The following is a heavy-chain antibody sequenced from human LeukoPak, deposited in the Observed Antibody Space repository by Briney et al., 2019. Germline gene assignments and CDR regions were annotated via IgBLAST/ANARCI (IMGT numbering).Heavy chain of an antibody. CDR2: ISSSGSTI. Sequence: GGSLRLSCAASGFTFSSYEMNWVRQAPGKGLEWVSYISSSGSTIYYADSVKGRFTISRDNSKNTLYLQMNSLRAEDTAVYYCARKSYDWNAPLDYWGQGTLATVSS. CDR3: ARKSYDWNAPLDY. D-gene: IGHD1-20*01. V-gene: IGHV3-48*03. J-gene: IGHJ4*02. CDR1: GFTFSSYE.